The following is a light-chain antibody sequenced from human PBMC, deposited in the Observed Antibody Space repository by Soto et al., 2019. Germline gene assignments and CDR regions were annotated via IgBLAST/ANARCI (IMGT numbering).Light chain of an antibody. V-gene: IGLV2-14*01. Sequence: QSALTQPASVSGSPGQSITISCTGTSSDVGGYNYVSWYQQHPGKAPKLMIYDVSNRPSGVSNRFSGSKSGNTASLTISGLQAEDEADYYCRSYTSDNTYVFGIGTKLTVL. J-gene: IGLJ1*01. CDR3: RSYTSDNTYV. CDR2: DVS. CDR1: SSDVGGYNY.